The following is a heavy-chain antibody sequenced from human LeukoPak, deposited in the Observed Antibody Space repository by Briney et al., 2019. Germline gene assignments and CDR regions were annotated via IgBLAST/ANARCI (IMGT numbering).Heavy chain of an antibody. D-gene: IGHD4-17*01. CDR1: GFTFSSNY. CDR3: ARDTRPSTTVTLYYFDY. Sequence: GGSPRLSCAASGFTFSSNYMSWVRQAPGKGLEWVSVIYSGGSTYYADSVKGRFTISRDNSKNTLCLQMNSLRAEDTAVYYCARDTRPSTTVTLYYFDYWGQGTLVTVSS. V-gene: IGHV3-66*01. CDR2: IYSGGST. J-gene: IGHJ4*02.